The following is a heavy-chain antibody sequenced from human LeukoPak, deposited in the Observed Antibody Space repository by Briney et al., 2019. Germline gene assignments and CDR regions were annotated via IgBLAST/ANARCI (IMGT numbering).Heavy chain of an antibody. CDR3: ARARPGDIVVVPESTRQRGIYYMDV. V-gene: IGHV4-38-2*02. CDR2: IYRSGST. J-gene: IGHJ6*03. D-gene: IGHD2-2*01. Sequence: PSETLSLTCTVSGFSVSSVYYWGWIRQPPGKGLEWIGSIYRSGSTYYNPSLKSRVTISVDTSKNQFSLKLSSVTAADTAVYYCARARPGDIVVVPESTRQRGIYYMDVWGKGTTVTVSS. CDR1: GFSVSSVYY.